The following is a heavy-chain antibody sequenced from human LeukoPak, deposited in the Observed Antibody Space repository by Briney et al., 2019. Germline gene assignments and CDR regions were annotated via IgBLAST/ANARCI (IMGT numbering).Heavy chain of an antibody. D-gene: IGHD4-17*01. Sequence: SETLSLTCTVSGGSISNYYWNWIRQAPGKGLEWIGYIYYTGSTNKNPSLKSRVTMSVDTSKNQFSLKLSSVTAADTAVYYCARAGYGDLYFDYWGQGTLVTVSS. CDR1: GGSISNYY. V-gene: IGHV4-59*01. CDR2: IYYTGST. CDR3: ARAGYGDLYFDY. J-gene: IGHJ4*02.